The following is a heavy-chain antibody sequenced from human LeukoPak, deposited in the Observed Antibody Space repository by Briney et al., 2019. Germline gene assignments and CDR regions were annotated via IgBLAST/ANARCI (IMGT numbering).Heavy chain of an antibody. Sequence: GGSLRLSCAASGFTFSNAWMISVRQAPGEGLEWVGRSISKTEGGTTDYAAPVKGRFTISRDDSKNTLYLQMNSLKTEDTAVYYCTTDPNYGDSKWFDPWGQGTLVTVSS. D-gene: IGHD4-17*01. CDR1: GFTFSNAW. CDR2: SISKTEGGTT. CDR3: TTDPNYGDSKWFDP. V-gene: IGHV3-15*01. J-gene: IGHJ5*02.